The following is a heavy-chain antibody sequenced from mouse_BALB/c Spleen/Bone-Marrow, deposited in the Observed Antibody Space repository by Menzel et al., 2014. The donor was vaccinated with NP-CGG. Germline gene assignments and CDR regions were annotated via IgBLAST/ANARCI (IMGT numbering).Heavy chain of an antibody. V-gene: IGHV1-9*01. J-gene: IGHJ4*01. CDR1: GYTFSSYW. CDR2: ILPGSASI. Sequence: QVQLQQSGAELMKPGASVKISCKATGYTFSSYWIEWVKQRPGHGLEWIGEILPGSASIKYNEKFKGKATFTADTSSNTAYMQLSSLTSEDSAVYYCASRYDTMDYWGQGTSVTVSS. CDR3: ASRYDTMDY.